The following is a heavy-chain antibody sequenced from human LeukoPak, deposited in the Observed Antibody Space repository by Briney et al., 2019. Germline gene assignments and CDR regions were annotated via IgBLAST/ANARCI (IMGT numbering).Heavy chain of an antibody. CDR3: ARDMWGTFDY. D-gene: IGHD7-27*01. Sequence: GGSLRLSCAASGFTFRYFWMHWVRQAPGRGPVWVSRMSPDGSATYYADSVKGRFTISRDNAENTMYLQMSSLRAEDTAVYYCARDMWGTFDYWGQGALVTVSS. V-gene: IGHV3-74*01. J-gene: IGHJ4*02. CDR1: GFTFRYFW. CDR2: MSPDGSAT.